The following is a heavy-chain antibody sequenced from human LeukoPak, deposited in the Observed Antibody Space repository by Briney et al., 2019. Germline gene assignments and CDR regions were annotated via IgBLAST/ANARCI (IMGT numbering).Heavy chain of an antibody. CDR2: IYTTGSI. J-gene: IGHJ4*02. V-gene: IGHV4-4*07. CDR1: RGSISNYY. Sequence: SETLSLTCTVSRGSISNYYWSWIRQPAGKGLEWIGRIYTTGSINYNPSLNSRVTMSVDTSKNQFSLKLSSVTAADTAVYYCARDVGPGVYYFDYWGQGILVTVSS. CDR3: ARDVGPGVYYFDY. D-gene: IGHD3-10*01.